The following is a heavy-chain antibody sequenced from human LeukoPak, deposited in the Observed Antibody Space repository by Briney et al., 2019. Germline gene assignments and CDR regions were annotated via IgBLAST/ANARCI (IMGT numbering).Heavy chain of an antibody. V-gene: IGHV4-59*08. J-gene: IGHJ4*02. D-gene: IGHD6-19*01. CDR2: IYNSGST. Sequence: ETLSLTCTVSGGSISSYYWSWIRQPPGKGLEWIGYIYNSGSTNYNPSLKSRVTMSVDTSKNQFSLELSSVTAADTAVYYCARDSGSYDYWGQGTLVTVSS. CDR1: GGSISSYY. CDR3: ARDSGSYDY.